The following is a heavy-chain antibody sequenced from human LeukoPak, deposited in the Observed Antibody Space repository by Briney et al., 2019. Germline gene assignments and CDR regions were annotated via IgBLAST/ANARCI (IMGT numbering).Heavy chain of an antibody. J-gene: IGHJ3*02. D-gene: IGHD3-22*01. CDR2: ISSSSAYI. Sequence: TGGSLRLSCAASGFTFSSYSMNWVRQAPGKGLEWVSSISSSSAYIHYADSVKGRFTISRDNAENSLYLQMNSLRAEDTAVYYCARNYDSSGTDAFDIWGQGTMVTVSS. V-gene: IGHV3-21*01. CDR1: GFTFSSYS. CDR3: ARNYDSSGTDAFDI.